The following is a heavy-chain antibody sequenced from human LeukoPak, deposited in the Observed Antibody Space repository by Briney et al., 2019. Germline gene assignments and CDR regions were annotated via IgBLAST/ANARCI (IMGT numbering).Heavy chain of an antibody. CDR1: GFTFWRYD. CDR3: ALYCSGGSCYSMGGAFDI. V-gene: IGHV3-23*01. Sequence: GGAPRLSCSASGFTFWRYDISWGRQAPGEGLEWGSGISGNGDSTYYVDSVKGRFTISRDNSKNTLYLQMNSLRAEDTAVYYCALYCSGGSCYSMGGAFDIWGQGTVVTVSS. CDR2: ISGNGDST. J-gene: IGHJ3*02. D-gene: IGHD2-15*01.